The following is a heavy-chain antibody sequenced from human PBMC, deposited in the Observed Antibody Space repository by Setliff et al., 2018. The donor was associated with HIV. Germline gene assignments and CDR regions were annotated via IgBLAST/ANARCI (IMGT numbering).Heavy chain of an antibody. D-gene: IGHD2-2*01. CDR1: GFTFSNYA. CDR3: AKVPLFVVVLAALGGMDV. V-gene: IGHV3-23*01. Sequence: PGGSLRLSCAASGFTFSNYAMSWVRQAPGEGLEWVSAILSTGERTFYADSVKGRFTISRDNSKNTVYLQMNSLRAEDTAEYYCAKVPLFVVVLAALGGMDVWGQGTTVTVSS. J-gene: IGHJ6*02. CDR2: ILSTGERT.